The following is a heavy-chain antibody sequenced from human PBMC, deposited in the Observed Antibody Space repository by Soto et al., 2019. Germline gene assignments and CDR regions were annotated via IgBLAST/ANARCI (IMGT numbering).Heavy chain of an antibody. Sequence: QVQLVQSGAEVKKPGASLKVSCKASGYTFTSYDINSVRQAPGQGLEWMGWVSPNSGYTAYAQRFQGRVTMTRDTSISTAYMELTSLGSYDTAVYYCARGAAVTGDLWGQGTLVTVSS. D-gene: IGHD4-17*01. V-gene: IGHV1-8*01. CDR1: GYTFTSYD. CDR2: VSPNSGYT. J-gene: IGHJ4*02. CDR3: ARGAAVTGDL.